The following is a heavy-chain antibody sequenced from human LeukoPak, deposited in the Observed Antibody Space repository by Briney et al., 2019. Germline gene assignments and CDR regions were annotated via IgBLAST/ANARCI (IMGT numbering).Heavy chain of an antibody. J-gene: IGHJ4*02. CDR1: GLTVSRNY. V-gene: IGHV3-66*01. CDR3: ARGDFDY. CDR2: ITNGGDT. Sequence: GGSLRLSCAASGLTVSRNYVNWVRQSPGKGLEWVSIITNGGDTCYADSVKGRFIISRDNSENTLSLQMNNLRAEDTAVYYCARGDFDYWGQGTLVTVSS.